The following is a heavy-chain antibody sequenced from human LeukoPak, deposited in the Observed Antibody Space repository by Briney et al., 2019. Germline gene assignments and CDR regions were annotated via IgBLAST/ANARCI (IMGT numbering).Heavy chain of an antibody. Sequence: GGSLRLSCAASGLTVSSNYMSWVRQGPGKGLEWVSLIYSDGSTFYADSVKGRFTISRDNSKNTLYLQMNSLRAEDTAVYYCATSGGSNWFFDYWGQGTLVTVSS. CDR2: IYSDGST. CDR3: ATSGGSNWFFDY. V-gene: IGHV3-53*01. D-gene: IGHD6-13*01. CDR1: GLTVSSNY. J-gene: IGHJ4*02.